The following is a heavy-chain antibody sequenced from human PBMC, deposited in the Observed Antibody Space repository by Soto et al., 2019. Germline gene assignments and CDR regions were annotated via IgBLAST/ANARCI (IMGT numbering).Heavy chain of an antibody. CDR3: KRSAAVRPGYYAMDV. J-gene: IGHJ6*02. CDR2: IDPGDSDA. D-gene: IGHD6-13*01. V-gene: IGHV5-10-1*01. Sequence: GESLKISCNGSGYYFSNYAIIWVRQLPGKGLEWMGKIDPGDSDANYSPSFQGHVTISADMSITTAYLLWGSLKASDSAIYYCKRSAAVRPGYYAMDVWGQGTTVTVSS. CDR1: GYYFSNYA.